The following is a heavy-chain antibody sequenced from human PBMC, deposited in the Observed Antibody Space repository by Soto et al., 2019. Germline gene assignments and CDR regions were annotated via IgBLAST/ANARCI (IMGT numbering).Heavy chain of an antibody. CDR1: GGSISSGDYY. V-gene: IGHV4-30-4*01. CDR3: AREPLKWYGMDV. CDR2: IFYTGST. Sequence: QVQLQESGPGVVKPSQTLSLTCTVSGGSISSGDYYWSWIRQSPGTGLEWIGYIFYTGSTYYNPSLRSRLAISVDTSKNQFSLKLSSVTAADAAVYYCAREPLKWYGMDVWGQGTTVTVSS. J-gene: IGHJ6*02. D-gene: IGHD1-26*01.